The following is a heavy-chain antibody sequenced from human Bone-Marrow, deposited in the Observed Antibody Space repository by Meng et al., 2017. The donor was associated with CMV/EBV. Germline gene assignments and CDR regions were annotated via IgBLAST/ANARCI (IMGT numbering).Heavy chain of an antibody. CDR3: SRETTVTYGMDV. CDR1: GHTFTTYY. CDR2: INPSAGST. D-gene: IGHD4-17*01. J-gene: IGHJ6*02. V-gene: IGHV1-46*01. Sequence: CQASGHTFTTYYMHWVRQAPGQGLEWMGVINPSAGSTTYAQRFQGRITMTRDTSTSTVYMELSSLTAEDTAVYYCSRETTVTYGMDVWGQGTTVTVSS.